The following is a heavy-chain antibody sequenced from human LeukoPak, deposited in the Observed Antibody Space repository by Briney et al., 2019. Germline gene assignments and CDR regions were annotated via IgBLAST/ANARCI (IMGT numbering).Heavy chain of an antibody. CDR3: ARPFRRGGNTNWFDP. Sequence: GGSLRLSCAASGFTFSSYSMNWVRQAPGKGLEWVSSISSSSSYIYYADSVKGRFTTSRDNAKNSLYLQMNSLRAEDTAVYYCARPFRRGGNTNWFDPWGQGTLVTVSS. CDR2: ISSSSSYI. CDR1: GFTFSSYS. D-gene: IGHD4-23*01. J-gene: IGHJ5*02. V-gene: IGHV3-21*01.